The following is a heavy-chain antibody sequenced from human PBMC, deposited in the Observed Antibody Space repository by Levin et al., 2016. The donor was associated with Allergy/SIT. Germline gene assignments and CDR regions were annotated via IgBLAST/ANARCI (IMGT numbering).Heavy chain of an antibody. CDR1: GFTFSNYG. CDR2: MWYDGSNK. Sequence: GGSLRLSCAASGFTFSNYGMHWVRQAPGKGLEWVAVMWYDGSNKFYADSVKGRFTISRDNSNNTLFLQMNSLRAEDTAVYYCARGRGYTYGPSDHWGQGTLVTVSS. CDR3: ARGRGYTYGPSDH. V-gene: IGHV3-33*01. J-gene: IGHJ4*02. D-gene: IGHD5-18*01.